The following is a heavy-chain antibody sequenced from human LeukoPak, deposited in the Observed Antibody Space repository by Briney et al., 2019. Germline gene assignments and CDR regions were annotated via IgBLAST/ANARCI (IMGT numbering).Heavy chain of an antibody. CDR2: ITSDGSSS. CDR1: GFTFSRYW. Sequence: PGGSLRLSCAASGFTFSRYWMQWVRQAPGKGLVWVSHITSDGSSSTYADSVKGRFTTSRDNAKNTLYLRMNSLRAEDTAVYYCVRDNYGVDFWGQGTLVTVSS. CDR3: VRDNYGVDF. J-gene: IGHJ4*02. V-gene: IGHV3-74*03. D-gene: IGHD3-10*01.